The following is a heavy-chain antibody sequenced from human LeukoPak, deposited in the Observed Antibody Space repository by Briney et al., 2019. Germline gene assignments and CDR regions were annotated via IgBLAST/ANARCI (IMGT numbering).Heavy chain of an antibody. J-gene: IGHJ4*01. V-gene: IGHV1-8*03. CDR2: MNPNSGNT. CDR3: ARGRRGKEAMVRGVLDK. CDR1: GYTFTSYD. Sequence: GASVKVSCKASGYTFTSYDINWVRQATGQGLESMGWMNPNSGNTGYAQKFQGRVTIRRNTSIRTAYMELRSLRSEATAVYYCARGRRGKEAMVRGVLDKWGQGTLVTVPS. D-gene: IGHD3-10*01.